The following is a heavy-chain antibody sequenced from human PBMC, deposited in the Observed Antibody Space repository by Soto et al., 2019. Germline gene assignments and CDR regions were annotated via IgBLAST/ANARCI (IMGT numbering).Heavy chain of an antibody. Sequence: ASVKVSCKASGYTFTSYYMHWVRQAPGQGLEWMGIINPSGFSTSYAQKFQGRVTMTRDTSTSTVYMELSSLRSEDTAVYYCAREYSSGQYGMDVWGQGTTVTVSS. CDR1: GYTFTSYY. D-gene: IGHD6-19*01. CDR3: AREYSSGQYGMDV. V-gene: IGHV1-46*01. CDR2: INPSGFST. J-gene: IGHJ6*02.